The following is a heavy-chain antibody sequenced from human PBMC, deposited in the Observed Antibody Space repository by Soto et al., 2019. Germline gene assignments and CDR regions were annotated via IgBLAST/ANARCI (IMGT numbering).Heavy chain of an antibody. CDR1: GGSISSYY. J-gene: IGHJ6*03. V-gene: IGHV4-59*01. D-gene: IGHD3-10*01. Sequence: SETLSLTCTVSGGSISSYYWSWIRQPPGKGLEWIGYIYYSGSTNYNPSLKSRVTISVDTSKNQFSLKLSSVTAADTAVYYCARIMVRGVINYMDVWGKGTTVTVSS. CDR2: IYYSGST. CDR3: ARIMVRGVINYMDV.